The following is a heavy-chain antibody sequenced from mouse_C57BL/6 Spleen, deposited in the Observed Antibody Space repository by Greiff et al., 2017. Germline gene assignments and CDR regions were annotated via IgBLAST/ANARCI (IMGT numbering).Heavy chain of an antibody. V-gene: IGHV1-5*01. D-gene: IGHD2-14*01. CDR3: AESSTSKEAYYFDY. CDR1: GYTFTSYW. J-gene: IGHJ2*01. Sequence: VQLQQSGTVLARPGASVKMSCKTSGYTFTSYWMHWVKQRPGQGLEWIGAIYPGNGDTSYNQKFKGKATLTAVTSASTAYMELSSLTIADSAVYYCAESSTSKEAYYFDYWGQGTTLTVSS. CDR2: IYPGNGDT.